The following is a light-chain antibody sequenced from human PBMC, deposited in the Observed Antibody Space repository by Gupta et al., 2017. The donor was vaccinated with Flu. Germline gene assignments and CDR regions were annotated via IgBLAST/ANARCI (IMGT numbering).Light chain of an antibody. CDR2: GAS. J-gene: IGKJ5*01. V-gene: IGKV1-8*01. Sequence: PSSFSTSPGDRVTITCRASQAITNFLAWYQQKPGKAPKLLIFGASTLQSGVPSRFSGSGSGTDFTLTISGLQSEDFATYYCQQDYYLPVTFGQGTRMEIK. CDR3: QQDYYLPVT. CDR1: QAITNF.